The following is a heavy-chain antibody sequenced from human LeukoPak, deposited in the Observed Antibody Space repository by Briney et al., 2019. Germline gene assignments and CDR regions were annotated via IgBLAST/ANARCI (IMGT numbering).Heavy chain of an antibody. J-gene: IGHJ5*02. V-gene: IGHV3-53*05. CDR2: IYSGGST. Sequence: GGSLRLSCAASGFTVSSNYMSWVRQAPGKGLEWVSVIYSGGSTYYADSVKGRFTISRDNSKNTLYLQMNSLRAEDTAVYYCARDIYSSSSWYAQPYNWFDPWGQGTLVTVSS. CDR3: ARDIYSSSSWYAQPYNWFDP. CDR1: GFTVSSNY. D-gene: IGHD6-13*01.